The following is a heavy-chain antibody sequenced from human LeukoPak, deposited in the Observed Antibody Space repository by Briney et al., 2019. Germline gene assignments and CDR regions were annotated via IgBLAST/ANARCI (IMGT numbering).Heavy chain of an antibody. Sequence: GGSLRLSCVASGFTFNSHSMSWVRQAPGMGLEWVSVVSTNGDVTFYADSVKGRFTISRDNSQNTLYLQMNSLRAEDTAVYYCARERLAYCGGDCSELDYWGQGTLVTVSS. J-gene: IGHJ4*02. D-gene: IGHD2-21*02. CDR3: ARERLAYCGGDCSELDY. CDR1: GFTFNSHS. CDR2: VSTNGDVT. V-gene: IGHV3-23*01.